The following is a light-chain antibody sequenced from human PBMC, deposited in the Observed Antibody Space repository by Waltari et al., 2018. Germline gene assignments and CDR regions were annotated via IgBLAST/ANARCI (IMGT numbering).Light chain of an antibody. J-gene: IGKJ3*01. CDR3: QQYYSTPHT. CDR1: QSVLYSSNNNNY. CDR2: WAS. V-gene: IGKV4-1*01. Sequence: DIVMTQSPDSLAVSLGERATIHCKSSQSVLYSSNNNNYLAWYQQKPGQPPKLLIYWASTRESGVPDRFSSSGSGTDFTLTISSLQAEDVAVYYCQQYYSTPHTFGPGTKVDIK.